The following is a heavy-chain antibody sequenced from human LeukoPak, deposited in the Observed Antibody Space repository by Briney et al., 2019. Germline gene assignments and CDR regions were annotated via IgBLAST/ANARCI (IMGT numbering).Heavy chain of an antibody. J-gene: IGHJ6*02. CDR1: GFTFSNYA. D-gene: IGHD2-15*01. CDR3: ARRNSPIVVVVAATPGYYYGMDV. V-gene: IGHV3-23*01. CDR2: ISSGGGST. Sequence: GGSLRLSCAASGFTFSNYAMSWVRQAPGKGLEWVSGISSGGGSTYYADSVKGRFTISRDNSKNTLYLQMNSLRAEDTAVYYCARRNSPIVVVVAATPGYYYGMDVWGQGTTVTVSS.